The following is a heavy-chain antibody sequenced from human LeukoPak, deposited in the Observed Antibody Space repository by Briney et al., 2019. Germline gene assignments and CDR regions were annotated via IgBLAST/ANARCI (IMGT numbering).Heavy chain of an antibody. J-gene: IGHJ4*02. CDR1: GYTFTGYY. Sequence: ASVKVSCKASGYTFTGYYMHWVRQAPGQGLGWMGWINPNSGGTNYAQKFQGRVTMTRDTSISTACMELSRLRSDDTAVYYCARVGIAVAGSLDYWGQGTLVTVSS. V-gene: IGHV1-2*02. CDR2: INPNSGGT. D-gene: IGHD6-19*01. CDR3: ARVGIAVAGSLDY.